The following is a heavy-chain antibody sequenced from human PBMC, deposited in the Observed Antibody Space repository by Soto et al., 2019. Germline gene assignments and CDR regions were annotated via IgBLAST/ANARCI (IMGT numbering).Heavy chain of an antibody. CDR2: ISAYNGNT. Sequence: QVQLVQSGAEVKKPGASVKVSCKASGYTFTSYGISWVRQAPGQGLEWMGWISAYNGNTNYAQKPQGRVTMTTDTSTSTAYMELRSLRSDDTAVYYCATTLLYGGNSGGAFDIWGQGTMVTVSS. D-gene: IGHD2-21*02. J-gene: IGHJ3*02. CDR3: ATTLLYGGNSGGAFDI. CDR1: GYTFTSYG. V-gene: IGHV1-18*01.